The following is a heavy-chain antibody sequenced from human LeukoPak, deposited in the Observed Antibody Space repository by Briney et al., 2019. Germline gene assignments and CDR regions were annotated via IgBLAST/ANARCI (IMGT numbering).Heavy chain of an antibody. Sequence: GGSLRLSCAASGFTFSSYGMHWVRQAPGKGLEWVAFIRYDGSNKYYADSVKGRFTISRDNSKNTLYLQMNSLRAEDTAVYYGAKDHIAKDEVGLDYWGQGTLVTVSS. CDR2: IRYDGSNK. CDR1: GFTFSSYG. J-gene: IGHJ4*02. CDR3: AKDHIAKDEVGLDY. V-gene: IGHV3-30*02. D-gene: IGHD2-21*01.